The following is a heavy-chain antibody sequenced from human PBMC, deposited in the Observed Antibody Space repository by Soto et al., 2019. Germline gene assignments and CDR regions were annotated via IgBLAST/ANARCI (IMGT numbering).Heavy chain of an antibody. CDR2: ISGSGDST. J-gene: IGHJ6*02. CDR1: GFTFSSYA. V-gene: IGHV3-23*01. D-gene: IGHD1-26*01. Sequence: GGSLRLSCAASGFTFSSYAMSWVRQAPGKGLEWVSVISGSGDSTYYADSVKGRFTISRDNSKNTLYVQMNSLRAEDTAVYYCVRDSSSVSYYFYYYGMDGWGLGTTVNVSS. CDR3: VRDSSSVSYYFYYYGMDG.